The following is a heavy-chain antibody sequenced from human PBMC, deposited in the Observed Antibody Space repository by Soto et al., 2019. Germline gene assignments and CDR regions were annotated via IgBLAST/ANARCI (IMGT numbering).Heavy chain of an antibody. CDR1: GFSVSGNY. V-gene: IGHV3-53*01. Sequence: EVQLVESGGGLIQPGGSLRLSCEVSGFSVSGNYMSWVRQAPGKGLDWVSVIYSGGSRYYADSVKGRFTISRDNSKNTVYLHMNTLSTEDTAVYYCAPTRYDYGDDAVGYWGQGTLVTVSS. CDR3: APTRYDYGDDAVGY. J-gene: IGHJ4*01. CDR2: IYSGGSR. D-gene: IGHD4-17*01.